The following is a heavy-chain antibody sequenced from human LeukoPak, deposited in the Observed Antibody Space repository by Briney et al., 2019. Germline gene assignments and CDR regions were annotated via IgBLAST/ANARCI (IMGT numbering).Heavy chain of an antibody. CDR2: IWFDGSNK. J-gene: IGHJ3*02. V-gene: IGHV3-33*01. CDR1: GFTFSSYG. D-gene: IGHD2-2*01. Sequence: GGSLRLSCAASGFTFSSYGMHWVRPAPGKGLEWVAVIWFDGSNKYYADSVKGRFTISRDNSKNTLYLQMNSLRAEDTAVYYCAREGYCSSTSCYASDAFDIWGQGTMVTVSS. CDR3: AREGYCSSTSCYASDAFDI.